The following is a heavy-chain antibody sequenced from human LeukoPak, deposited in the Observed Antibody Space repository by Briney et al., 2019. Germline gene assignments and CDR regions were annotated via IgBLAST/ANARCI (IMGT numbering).Heavy chain of an antibody. Sequence: GGSLRLSCAASGFTFDDYAMHWVRQAPGKGLEWVSGISWNSGSIDYADSVKGRFTISRDNAKNSLYLQMNSLRAEDTALYYCAKGLAGATDDAFDIWGQGTMVTVSS. CDR1: GFTFDDYA. CDR2: ISWNSGSI. V-gene: IGHV3-9*01. J-gene: IGHJ3*02. CDR3: AKGLAGATDDAFDI. D-gene: IGHD1-26*01.